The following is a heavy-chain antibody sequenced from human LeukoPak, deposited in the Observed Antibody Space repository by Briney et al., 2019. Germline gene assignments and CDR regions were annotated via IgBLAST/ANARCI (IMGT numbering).Heavy chain of an antibody. Sequence: GGSLRLSRAASGFTFSSYGMHWVRQAPGKGLEWVAFIRYDGSNKYYADSVKGRFTISRDNSKNTLYLQMNSLRAEDTAVYYCAKRGGLSSLFDPWGQGTLVTVSS. CDR3: AKRGGLSSLFDP. D-gene: IGHD2-15*01. CDR2: IRYDGSNK. J-gene: IGHJ5*02. CDR1: GFTFSSYG. V-gene: IGHV3-30*02.